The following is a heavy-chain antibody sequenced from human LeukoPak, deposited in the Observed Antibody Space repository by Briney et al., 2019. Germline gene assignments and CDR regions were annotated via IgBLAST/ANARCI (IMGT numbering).Heavy chain of an antibody. J-gene: IGHJ3*02. CDR3: ARSDTAMVRTDAFDI. V-gene: IGHV3-48*01. Sequence: GGSLRLSCAASGFPFSSYSMNWVRQAPGKGLEWVSYISSSSSTIYYADSVKGRFTISRDNAKNSLYLQMNSLRAEDTAVYYCARSDTAMVRTDAFDIWGQGTMVTVSS. CDR1: GFPFSSYS. D-gene: IGHD5-18*01. CDR2: ISSSSSTI.